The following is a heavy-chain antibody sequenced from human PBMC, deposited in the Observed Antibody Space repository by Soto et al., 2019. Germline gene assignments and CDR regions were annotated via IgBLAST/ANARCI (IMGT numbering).Heavy chain of an antibody. V-gene: IGHV1-2*02. CDR1: GYPVTAYY. CDR2: INPATGAA. CDR3: ARGGGVGVAGSAAFDM. Sequence: QLHLVQSGAVVKKPGASVTVSCSASGYPVTAYYMHWVRQAPGRGLEWMGGINPATGAAKHTQTFQGRVTLTRDTSTSKVFMGVSGLTSEDTAVFYCARGGGVGVAGSAAFDMWGQGTLVTVSS. J-gene: IGHJ3*02. D-gene: IGHD3-3*01.